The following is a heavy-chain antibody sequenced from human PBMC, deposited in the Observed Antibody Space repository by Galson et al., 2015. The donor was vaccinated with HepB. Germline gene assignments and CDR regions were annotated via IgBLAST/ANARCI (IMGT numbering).Heavy chain of an antibody. D-gene: IGHD2-21*02. V-gene: IGHV3-23*01. CDR3: AREMLIAATAAFDY. Sequence: SLRLSCAASGFRFGSYAMAWVRQAPGKGLEWVSGISGGGDTTYYADSVKGRFTMTRDNSRNIVSLEMDNLGAGDAAIYYCAREMLIAATAAFDYGGRGALVSVSS. CDR1: GFRFGSYA. J-gene: IGHJ4*02. CDR2: ISGGGDTT.